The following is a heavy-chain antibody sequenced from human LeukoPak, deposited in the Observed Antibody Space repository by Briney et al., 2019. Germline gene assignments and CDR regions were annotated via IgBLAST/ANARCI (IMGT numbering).Heavy chain of an antibody. CDR3: ARVGGATTIDY. D-gene: IGHD1-26*01. V-gene: IGHV1-69*06. CDR1: GGTCSSYA. Sequence: SVKVSCKASGGTCSSYAISWVRQAPGQGLEWMGGIIPIFGTANYAQKFQGRVTITADKSTSPAYMELSSLRSEDTAVYYCARVGGATTIDYWGQGTLVTVSS. J-gene: IGHJ4*02. CDR2: IIPIFGTA.